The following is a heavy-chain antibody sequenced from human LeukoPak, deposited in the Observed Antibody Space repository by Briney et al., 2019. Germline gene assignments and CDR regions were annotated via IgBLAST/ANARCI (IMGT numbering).Heavy chain of an antibody. CDR1: GYTFTGYY. CDR2: INPKSGGT. CDR3: ARFYDTSAYYRSIWFDP. V-gene: IGHV1-2*02. J-gene: IGHJ5*02. D-gene: IGHD3-22*01. Sequence: GASVKVSCRTSGYTFTGYYMHRVRQAPGQGLEWMGWINPKSGGTNYAQKFQGRVTMTRDTSISTAYMELSRLTYDDTAVYYCARFYDTSAYYRSIWFDPWGQGTLVTVSS.